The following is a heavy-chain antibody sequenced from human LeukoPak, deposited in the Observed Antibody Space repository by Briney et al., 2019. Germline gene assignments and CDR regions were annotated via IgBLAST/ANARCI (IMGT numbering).Heavy chain of an antibody. CDR1: GYTFTGYY. CDR2: INPNSGGT. Sequence: ASVKVSCKASGYTFTGYYMHWVRQAPGQGLEWMGWINPNSGGTNYAQKFQGRVIMTRDTSISTAYMELSRLRSDDTAVYYCARVMGYSSSWPGWFDPWGQGTLVTVSS. CDR3: ARVMGYSSSWPGWFDP. D-gene: IGHD6-13*01. J-gene: IGHJ5*02. V-gene: IGHV1-2*02.